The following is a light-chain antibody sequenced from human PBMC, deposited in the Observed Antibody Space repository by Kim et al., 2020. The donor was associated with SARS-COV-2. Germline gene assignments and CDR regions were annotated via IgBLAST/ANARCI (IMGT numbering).Light chain of an antibody. CDR3: QVWDSSSVV. J-gene: IGLJ2*01. CDR2: YDS. CDR1: NIGSKS. V-gene: IGLV3-21*04. Sequence: EVQGKTARITCGGNNIGSKSVHWYQQKPGQAPVLVIYYDSDRPSGIPERFSGSNSGNTATLTISRVEAGDEADYYCQVWDSSSVVFGGGTQLTVL.